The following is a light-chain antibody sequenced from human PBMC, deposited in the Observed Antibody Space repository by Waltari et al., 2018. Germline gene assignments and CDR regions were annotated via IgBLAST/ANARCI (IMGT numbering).Light chain of an antibody. J-gene: IGKJ1*01. CDR1: QSIGSS. Sequence: ETVLTQSPGTLALSPGERATLSCRARQSIGSSLAWYQHTPGQAPRLLFYDASNRATGIPARFSGSGSGTDFTLTISSLEPEDFAVYYCQQRINWPRTFGQGTKVEIK. CDR3: QQRINWPRT. CDR2: DAS. V-gene: IGKV3-11*01.